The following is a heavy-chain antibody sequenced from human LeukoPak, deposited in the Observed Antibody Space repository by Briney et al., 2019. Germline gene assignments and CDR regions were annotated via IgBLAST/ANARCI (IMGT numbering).Heavy chain of an antibody. J-gene: IGHJ4*02. V-gene: IGHV4-59*08. CDR2: ISYSGTT. CDR1: GGSISRYY. D-gene: IGHD6-13*01. CDR3: ARSMTYRSTWYTDY. Sequence: SETLSLTCTVSGGSISRYYWNWIRQPPGKGLEWIGYISYSGTTNYNPSLKSRVTISVDTSKNQFSLKLSSVTAADTAVYYCARSMTYRSTWYTDYWGQGTLVTVSS.